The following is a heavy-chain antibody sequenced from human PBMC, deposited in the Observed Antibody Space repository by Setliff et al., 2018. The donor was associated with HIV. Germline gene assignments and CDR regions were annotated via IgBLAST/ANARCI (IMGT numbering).Heavy chain of an antibody. V-gene: IGHV2-70*04. CDR3: ARIHDSSGVDY. J-gene: IGHJ4*02. Sequence: SGPTLVNPTETLTLTCTVSGFSLSNSRMGVSWIRQPPGKALEWLARIDWDDDKFYSTSLKTRLTISKDTSKNQVVLTMTNMDPVDTATYYCARIHDSSGVDYWGQGTLVTVSS. CDR1: GFSLSNSRMG. CDR2: IDWDDDK. D-gene: IGHD3-22*01.